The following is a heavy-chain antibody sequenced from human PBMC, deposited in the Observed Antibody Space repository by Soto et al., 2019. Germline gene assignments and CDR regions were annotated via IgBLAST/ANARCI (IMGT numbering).Heavy chain of an antibody. CDR1: GGSISSGNYY. Sequence: QVQLQESGPGLVKPSQTLSLTCTVSGGSISSGNYYWSWIRQPPGKGLEWIGFMSYSGSTSYNASLKSRVTISVDTSKSQFSLNLSFVTAADTAVYYCATMGTPATGLYYCDNWGQGTLVTVSS. CDR3: ATMGTPATGLYYCDN. CDR2: MSYSGST. D-gene: IGHD1-7*01. V-gene: IGHV4-30-4*01. J-gene: IGHJ4*02.